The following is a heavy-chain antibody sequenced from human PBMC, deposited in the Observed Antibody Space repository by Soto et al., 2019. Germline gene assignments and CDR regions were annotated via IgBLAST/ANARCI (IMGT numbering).Heavy chain of an antibody. J-gene: IGHJ4*02. CDR2: ISYDGSNK. CDR1: GFTFSSYG. Sequence: GSLRLSCAASGFTFSSYGMHWVRQAPGKGLEWVAVISYDGSNKYYADSVKGRFTISRDNSKNTLYLQMNSLRAEDTAVYYCAKDYRLRIAAAGTLDYWGQGTQVTVSS. D-gene: IGHD6-13*01. CDR3: AKDYRLRIAAAGTLDY. V-gene: IGHV3-30*18.